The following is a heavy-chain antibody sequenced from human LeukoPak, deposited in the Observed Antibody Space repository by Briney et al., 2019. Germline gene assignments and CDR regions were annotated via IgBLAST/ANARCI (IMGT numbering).Heavy chain of an antibody. CDR2: IYYSGST. Sequence: SETLSLTCTVSGGSISSYYWSWIRQPPGKGLEWIGYIYYSGSTNYNPSLKSRVTISVNTSENQFSLKLSSVTAADTAVYYCARHFKPQWLVGEFYYFDYWGQGTLVTVSS. CDR1: GGSISSYY. CDR3: ARHFKPQWLVGEFYYFDY. D-gene: IGHD6-19*01. V-gene: IGHV4-59*08. J-gene: IGHJ4*02.